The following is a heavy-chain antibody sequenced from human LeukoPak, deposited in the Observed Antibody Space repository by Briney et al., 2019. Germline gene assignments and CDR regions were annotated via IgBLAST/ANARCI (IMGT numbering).Heavy chain of an antibody. V-gene: IGHV1-2*04. CDR3: ARGVLRYFDWLDV. J-gene: IGHJ5*02. CDR2: INPNSGGT. Sequence: AAVKVSCTASGYTFTGYYMHWVRQAPGQGLEWMGWINPNSGGTNYAQKFQGWVTMTRDTSINTAYMELSRLRSDDTAVYYCARGVLRYFDWLDVWGQGTLVTVSS. CDR1: GYTFTGYY. D-gene: IGHD3-9*01.